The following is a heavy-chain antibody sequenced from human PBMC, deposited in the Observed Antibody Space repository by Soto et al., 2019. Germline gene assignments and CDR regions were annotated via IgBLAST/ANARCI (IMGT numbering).Heavy chain of an antibody. Sequence: SETLSLTCAVYVGSFSGYYWIWIRQPPGEGLEWIGEINHSGSTNYNPSLKSRVTISADTSKNQFSLKLSSVTAADTAVYYCARGRARSYSYGDYYGMDVWGQGTTVTVSS. V-gene: IGHV4-34*01. D-gene: IGHD5-18*01. CDR2: INHSGST. J-gene: IGHJ6*02. CDR3: ARGRARSYSYGDYYGMDV. CDR1: VGSFSGYY.